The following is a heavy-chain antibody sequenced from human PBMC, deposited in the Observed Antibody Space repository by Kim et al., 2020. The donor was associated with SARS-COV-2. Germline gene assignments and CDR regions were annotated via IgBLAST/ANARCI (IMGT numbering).Heavy chain of an antibody. J-gene: IGHJ4*02. V-gene: IGHV4-39*07. D-gene: IGHD5-18*01. Sequence: NPSLKSRVTISVDTSKNQFSLKLSSVTAADTAVYYCARAEYSYGPDSFDYWGQGTLVTVSS. CDR3: ARAEYSYGPDSFDY.